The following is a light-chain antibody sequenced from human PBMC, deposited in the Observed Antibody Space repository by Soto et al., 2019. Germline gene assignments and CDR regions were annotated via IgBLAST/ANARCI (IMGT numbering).Light chain of an antibody. J-gene: IGKJ1*01. CDR2: AVS. Sequence: IVLQQSQGNLSVSQGDRSTLSWTASQSVSRSYVAWYQQNPGQAPRLLIYAVSRRAIDTPDRVSGSGSGTDCTLPISRLEPEECALDDGHQRQSWPRTFGQGTKVDNK. CDR1: QSVSRSY. V-gene: IGKV3D-20*02. CDR3: HQRQSWPRT.